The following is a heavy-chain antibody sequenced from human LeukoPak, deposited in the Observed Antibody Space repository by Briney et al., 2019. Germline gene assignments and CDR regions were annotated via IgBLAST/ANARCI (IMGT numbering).Heavy chain of an antibody. J-gene: IGHJ3*02. Sequence: ASVKVSCKVSGYTLTELSMHWVRQAPGKGLEWMGGFDPEDGETIYAQKFQGRVTMTEDTSTDTAYMELSSLRSEDTAVYYCATVYKSGGYSWDAVDIWGQGTMVTVSS. D-gene: IGHD5-18*01. CDR1: GYTLTELS. CDR3: ATVYKSGGYSWDAVDI. V-gene: IGHV1-24*01. CDR2: FDPEDGET.